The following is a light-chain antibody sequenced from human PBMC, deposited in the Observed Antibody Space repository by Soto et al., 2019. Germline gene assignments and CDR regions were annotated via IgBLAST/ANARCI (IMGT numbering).Light chain of an antibody. CDR2: DVR. CDR3: SSSTSSSTVI. Sequence: QSALTQPASMSGYPGQSITISCTGTSSDIGGYNYISWYQQLPGKAPKFIIYDVRNRPSGVSNRFSGSRSGNTASLTISGLQAEDEADYYCSSSTSSSTVIFGGGTKVTVL. J-gene: IGLJ2*01. CDR1: SSDIGGYNY. V-gene: IGLV2-14*01.